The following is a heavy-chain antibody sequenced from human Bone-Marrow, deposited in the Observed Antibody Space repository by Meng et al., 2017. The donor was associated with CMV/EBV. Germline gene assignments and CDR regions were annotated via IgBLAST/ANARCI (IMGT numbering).Heavy chain of an antibody. CDR2: IYPGDSDT. Sequence: KVSCKGSGYSFTSYWIGWVRQMPGKGLEWMGIIYPGDSDTRYSPSFQGQVTISADKSISTAYLQWSSLEASDTAIYYCARLEVRGVMGYYYGMDVWGHGTTVTVSS. D-gene: IGHD3-10*01. J-gene: IGHJ6*02. V-gene: IGHV5-51*01. CDR1: GYSFTSYW. CDR3: ARLEVRGVMGYYYGMDV.